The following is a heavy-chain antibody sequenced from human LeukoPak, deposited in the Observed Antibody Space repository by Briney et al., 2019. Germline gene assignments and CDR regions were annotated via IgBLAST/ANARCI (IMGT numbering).Heavy chain of an antibody. J-gene: IGHJ5*02. CDR1: GYTFTSYY. CDR3: ARAPKSGSGSLEGSWFDP. D-gene: IGHD3-10*01. V-gene: IGHV1-46*01. Sequence: ASVKVSCKASGYTFTSYYMHWVRQAPGQGLEWMGIINPSGGSTSYAQKFQGRVTMTRDTSTSTVYMELSSLRSGDTAVYYCARAPKSGSGSLEGSWFDPWGQGTLVTVSS. CDR2: INPSGGST.